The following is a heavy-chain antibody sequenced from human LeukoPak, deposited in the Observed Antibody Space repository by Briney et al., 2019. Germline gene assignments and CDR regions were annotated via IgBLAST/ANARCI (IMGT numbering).Heavy chain of an antibody. J-gene: IGHJ3*02. Sequence: ASVKVSCKASGYTFTSYDINWVRQATGQGLEWMGWMNPNSGNTGYAQKFQGRVTMTRNTSISTAYMELSSLRSEDTAVYYCARGPKSVLRYFDWLSDDDAFDIWGQGTMVTVSS. CDR2: MNPNSGNT. CDR3: ARGPKSVLRYFDWLSDDDAFDI. D-gene: IGHD3-9*01. CDR1: GYTFTSYD. V-gene: IGHV1-8*01.